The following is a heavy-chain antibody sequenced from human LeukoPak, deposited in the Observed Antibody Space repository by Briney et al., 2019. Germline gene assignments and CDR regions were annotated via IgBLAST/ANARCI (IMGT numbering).Heavy chain of an antibody. D-gene: IGHD2-15*01. CDR3: ARQHCSGGDCYFFD. CDR2: IWYDGNNK. Sequence: GGSLRLSCAASGFTFSNYGMHWVRQAPGKGLEWVALIWYDGNNKYYADSVKGRFTISRDNSKNTLYLQLNSLRAEDTAVYYCARQHCSGGDCYFFDWGQGTLVAVSS. CDR1: GFTFSNYG. V-gene: IGHV3-33*08. J-gene: IGHJ4*02.